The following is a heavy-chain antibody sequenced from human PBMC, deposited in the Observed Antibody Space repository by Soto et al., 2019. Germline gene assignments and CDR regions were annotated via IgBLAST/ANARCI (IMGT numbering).Heavy chain of an antibody. J-gene: IGHJ5*02. CDR3: ARGKTRYCSGGSCYKYWFDP. CDR1: GGSFSGYY. Sequence: QVQLQQWGAGLLKPSETLSLTCAVYGGSFSGYYWSWIRQPPGKGLEWIGEINHSGSTNYNPSLKSRVTISVDTSKNQFSLKLSSVTAADTAVYYCARGKTRYCSGGSCYKYWFDPWGQGTLVTVSS. D-gene: IGHD2-15*01. V-gene: IGHV4-34*01. CDR2: INHSGST.